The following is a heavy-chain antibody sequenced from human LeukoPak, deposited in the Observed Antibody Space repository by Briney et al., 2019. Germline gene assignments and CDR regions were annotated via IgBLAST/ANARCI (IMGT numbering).Heavy chain of an antibody. V-gene: IGHV3-66*01. CDR1: GFTFSNYW. D-gene: IGHD6-19*01. CDR3: ARDSPEYSSGWPYYYYYYMDV. CDR2: IYSGGST. Sequence: GGSLRLSCAASGFTFSNYWMHWVRQAPGKGLEWVSVIYSGGSTYYADSVKGRFTISRDNSKNTLYLQMNSLRAEDTAVYYCARDSPEYSSGWPYYYYYYMDVWGKGTTVTISS. J-gene: IGHJ6*03.